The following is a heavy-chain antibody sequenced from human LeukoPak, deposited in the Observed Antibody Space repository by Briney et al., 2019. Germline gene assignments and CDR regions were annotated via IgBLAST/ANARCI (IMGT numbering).Heavy chain of an antibody. Sequence: SGTLSLTCAVSGGCISSSNWWRWVRQPPGKGLEWFGEMYDSASTDYNLPLRSRVTISVDKSKNQFTLKLSSVTAADTAVYYCARVIEYSYGYNWFYPWGQGTLVTVSS. CDR1: GGCISSSNW. V-gene: IGHV4-4*02. CDR3: ARVIEYSYGYNWFYP. CDR2: MYDSAST. D-gene: IGHD5-18*01. J-gene: IGHJ5*02.